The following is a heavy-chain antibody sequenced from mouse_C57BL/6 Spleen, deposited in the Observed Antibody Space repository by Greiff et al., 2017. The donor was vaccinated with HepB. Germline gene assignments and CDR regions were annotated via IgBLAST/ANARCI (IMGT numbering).Heavy chain of an antibody. Sequence: VQLQQSGAELVMPGASVKLSCKASGYTFTSYWMHWVKQRPGQGLEWIGEIDHSDSYTNYNQKFKGKSTLTVDKSSSTAYMQLSSLTSEDSAVYYCARGGYYRYCDYWGQGTTLTVSS. V-gene: IGHV1-69*01. CDR1: GYTFTSYW. D-gene: IGHD2-3*01. CDR2: IDHSDSYT. CDR3: ARGGYYRYCDY. J-gene: IGHJ2*01.